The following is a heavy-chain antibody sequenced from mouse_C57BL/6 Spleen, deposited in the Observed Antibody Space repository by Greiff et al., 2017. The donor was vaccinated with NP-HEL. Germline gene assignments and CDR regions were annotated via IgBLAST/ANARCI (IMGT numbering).Heavy chain of an antibody. CDR3: ARYRMDY. V-gene: IGHV1-80*01. Sequence: VQLQESGAELVKPGATVKISCKASGFAFSSYWLNWVKQRPGKGLEWIGQICPGDGDTNYNGKYKGKATLTADKSSSTAYMQLSSLTSEDPAVYICARYRMDYWGQGTHLTVSS. CDR2: ICPGDGDT. CDR1: GFAFSSYW. J-gene: IGHJ2*01.